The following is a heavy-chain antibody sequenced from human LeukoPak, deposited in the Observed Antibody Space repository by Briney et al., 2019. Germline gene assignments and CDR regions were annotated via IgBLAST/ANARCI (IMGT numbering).Heavy chain of an antibody. CDR1: GFNFITSS. V-gene: IGHV1-3*01. CDR3: VAGTLGY. CDR2: ITVASGNT. Sequence: GASVKVSCKTFGFNFITSSIYWVRQAPGQRLEWLGWITVASGNTRYSDNLQGRVTLTRDTFANTLYLDLSDLRSEDTAVYCCVAGTLGYWGQGTLVTVS. D-gene: IGHD3-3*01. J-gene: IGHJ4*02.